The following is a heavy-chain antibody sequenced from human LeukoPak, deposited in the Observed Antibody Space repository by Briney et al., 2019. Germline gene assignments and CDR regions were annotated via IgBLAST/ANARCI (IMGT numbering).Heavy chain of an antibody. Sequence: PSETLSLTCTVSGGSISSYYWSWIRQPAGKGLEGIGRIYTSGSTNYNPSLKSRVTMSVDTSKNQFSLKLSSVTAADTAVYYCAREVDDCSSTSCYSHYYYIDVWGNGTTVTVSS. CDR2: IYTSGST. CDR1: GGSISSYY. V-gene: IGHV4-4*07. J-gene: IGHJ6*03. D-gene: IGHD2-2*01. CDR3: AREVDDCSSTSCYSHYYYIDV.